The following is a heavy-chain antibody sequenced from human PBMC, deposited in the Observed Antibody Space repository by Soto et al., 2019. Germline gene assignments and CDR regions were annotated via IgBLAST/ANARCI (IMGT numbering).Heavy chain of an antibody. J-gene: IGHJ4*02. Sequence: QVQLQESGPGLVKPSQTLSLTCTVSGGSISSGDYYWSWIRQPPGKGLEWIGYIYYSGSTYYNPSLKSRVTXSXATSKNQCSLKLSSVTAAETAVYYCARVKVGATSDYWGQGTLVTVSS. CDR2: IYYSGST. D-gene: IGHD1-26*01. CDR3: ARVKVGATSDY. V-gene: IGHV4-30-4*01. CDR1: GGSISSGDYY.